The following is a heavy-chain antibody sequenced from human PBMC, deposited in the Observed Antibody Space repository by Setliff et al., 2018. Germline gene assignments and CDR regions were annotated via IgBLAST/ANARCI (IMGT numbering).Heavy chain of an antibody. D-gene: IGHD3-3*01. CDR3: DLSDHYPFYYDY. Sequence: PSETLSLTCTVSGDYISSQYWSWIRQPPGKGLEWIGYICNRGSTDYNPSLKSRVTISEDTSRSQFSLKLTSVTTADTAVYYCDLSDHYPFYYDYWGQGTLVTVSS. J-gene: IGHJ4*02. CDR1: GDYISSQY. CDR2: ICNRGST. V-gene: IGHV4-59*11.